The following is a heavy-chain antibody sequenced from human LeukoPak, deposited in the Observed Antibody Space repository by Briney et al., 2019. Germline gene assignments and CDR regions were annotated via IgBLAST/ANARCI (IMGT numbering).Heavy chain of an antibody. CDR1: GGSISSYY. V-gene: IGHV4-4*07. D-gene: IGHD5-18*01. J-gene: IGHJ4*02. CDR3: ARFGYTYGFDY. CDR2: IYTSGSTDYNT. Sequence: SETLSLTCTVSGGSISSYYWSWIRQPAGKGLEWIGRIYTSGSTDYNTDYNPSLKSRVTMSVDTSKNQFSLKLSSVTAADTAVYYCARFGYTYGFDYWGQGTLVTVSS.